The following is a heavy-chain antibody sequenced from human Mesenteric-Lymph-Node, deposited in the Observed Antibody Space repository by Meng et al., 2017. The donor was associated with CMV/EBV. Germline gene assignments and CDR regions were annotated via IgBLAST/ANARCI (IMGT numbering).Heavy chain of an antibody. J-gene: IGHJ6*02. Sequence: GESLKISCAASGFTFSSYSMNWVRQAPGKGLEWVSSISSSSSYIYYADSVKGRFTISRDNAKNSLYLQMNSLRAEDTAVYYCARDPDSTMVRGVIAVWGQGTTVTVSS. CDR3: ARDPDSTMVRGVIAV. CDR1: GFTFSSYS. CDR2: ISSSSSYI. D-gene: IGHD3-10*01. V-gene: IGHV3-21*01.